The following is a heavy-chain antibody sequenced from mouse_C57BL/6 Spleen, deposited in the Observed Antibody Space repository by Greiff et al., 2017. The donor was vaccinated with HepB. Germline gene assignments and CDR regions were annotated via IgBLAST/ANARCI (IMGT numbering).Heavy chain of an antibody. CDR2: ISDGGSYT. Sequence: DVKLVESGGGLVKPGGSLKLSCAASGFTFSSYAMSWVRQTPEKRLEWVATISDGGSYTYYPDNVKDRFTISRDNAKNNLYLQMSHLKSEDTAMYYCAREQYYCDYWGKGTTRTVAS. V-gene: IGHV5-4*01. CDR1: GFTFSSYA. D-gene: IGHD6-1*01. CDR3: AREQYYCDY. J-gene: IGHJ2*01.